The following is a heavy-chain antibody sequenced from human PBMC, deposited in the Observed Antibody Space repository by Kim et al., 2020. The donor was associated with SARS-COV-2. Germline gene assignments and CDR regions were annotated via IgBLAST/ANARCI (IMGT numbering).Heavy chain of an antibody. CDR3: ARGDGGSGYDSRPFDY. V-gene: IGHV4-39*01. CDR2: LYYSGST. J-gene: IGHJ4*02. Sequence: SETLSLTCTVSGGSISSSSYYWGWIRQPPGKGLEWIGRLYYSGSTYYNPSLKSRVTISIDTSKNQFSLKLSSVTAADTAVYYCARGDGGSGYDSRPFDYWGQGTLVTVSS. D-gene: IGHD5-12*01. CDR1: GGSISSSSYY.